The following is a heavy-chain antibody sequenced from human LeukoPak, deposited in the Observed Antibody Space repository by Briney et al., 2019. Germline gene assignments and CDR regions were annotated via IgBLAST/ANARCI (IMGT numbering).Heavy chain of an antibody. J-gene: IGHJ4*02. CDR2: INSDGSWT. CDR3: VSFYETY. Sequence: GGSLRLSCAASGNYWMHWVRQVPGKGLVWVSHINSDGSWTSYADSVKGRFTISKDNAKNTVYLQTNSLRAEDTAVYYCVSFYETYWGRGTLVTVSS. CDR1: GNYW. D-gene: IGHD2/OR15-2a*01. V-gene: IGHV3-74*01.